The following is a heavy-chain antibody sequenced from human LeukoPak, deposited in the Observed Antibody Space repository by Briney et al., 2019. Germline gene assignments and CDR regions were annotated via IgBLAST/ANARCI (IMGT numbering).Heavy chain of an antibody. CDR2: ISSSSSYI. D-gene: IGHD6-19*01. Sequence: PGGSLRLSCAASGFTFSTYSMNWVRQAPGKGLEWVSSISSSSSYIYYADSVKGRFTISRDNAKNSLYLQMNSLRAEDTAVYYCARDGLAVDLFFDYWGQGTLVTVSS. CDR3: ARDGLAVDLFFDY. CDR1: GFTFSTYS. J-gene: IGHJ4*02. V-gene: IGHV3-21*01.